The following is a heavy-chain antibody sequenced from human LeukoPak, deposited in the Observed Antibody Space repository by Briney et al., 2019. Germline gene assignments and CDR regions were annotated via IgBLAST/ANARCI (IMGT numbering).Heavy chain of an antibody. CDR3: ARVRGIAAAGPLFDY. V-gene: IGHV3-66*01. J-gene: IGHJ4*02. CDR1: GFTVSSNY. CDR2: IYSGGST. Sequence: GGSLRLSCAASGFTVSSNYMSWVRQAPGKGLEWVSVIYSGGSTYYADSVKGRFTISRDNSKNTLYLQMNSLRAEDTAVYYCARVRGIAAAGPLFDYWGQGTLVTVSS. D-gene: IGHD6-13*01.